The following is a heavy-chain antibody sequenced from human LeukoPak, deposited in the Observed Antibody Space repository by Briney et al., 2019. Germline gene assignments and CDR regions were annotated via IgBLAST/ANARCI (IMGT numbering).Heavy chain of an antibody. D-gene: IGHD3-9*01. CDR2: IYPGDSDT. Sequence: GESLKISCKGSGYSFTNYWIGWVRQMPGKGLEWMGIIYPGDSDTRYSPSFQGQVTISADKSISTAYLQWSSLKASDTAMYYCARLKARGVLRYFDWLLSRGFDYWGQGTLVTVSS. CDR3: ARLKARGVLRYFDWLLSRGFDY. V-gene: IGHV5-51*01. CDR1: GYSFTNYW. J-gene: IGHJ4*02.